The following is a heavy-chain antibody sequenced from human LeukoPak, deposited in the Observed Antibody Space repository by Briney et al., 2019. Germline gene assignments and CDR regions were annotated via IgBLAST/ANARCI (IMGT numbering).Heavy chain of an antibody. CDR1: GFTFTNYA. CDR2: IRERDDNT. CDR3: TRADAVGGGYLDY. Sequence: KAGGSLRLSCAASGFTFTNYAMTWVRQAPGKGLEWVSGIRERDDNTYYAESVKGRFTISRDKSKNTLFLQMNSLRGEDTAIYFCTRADAVGGGYLDYWGQGAPVTVSP. D-gene: IGHD2-21*01. V-gene: IGHV3-23*01. J-gene: IGHJ4*02.